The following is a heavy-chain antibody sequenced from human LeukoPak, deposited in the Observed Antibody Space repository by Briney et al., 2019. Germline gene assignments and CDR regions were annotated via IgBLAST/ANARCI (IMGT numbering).Heavy chain of an antibody. Sequence: GGSLRLSCAASGFTFSDHHMDWVRQAPGKGLEWVGRSKDKGARYITEYAAFVKGRFTISRDHSKNSLFLQMNNLQSEDTAVYYCARDVRGAHYLGPWGQGALVTVSS. V-gene: IGHV3-72*01. J-gene: IGHJ5*02. D-gene: IGHD3-10*01. CDR1: GFTFSDHH. CDR3: ARDVRGAHYLGP. CDR2: SKDKGARYIT.